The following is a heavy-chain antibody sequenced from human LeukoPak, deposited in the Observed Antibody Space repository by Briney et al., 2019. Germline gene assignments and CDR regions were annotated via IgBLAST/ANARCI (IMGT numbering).Heavy chain of an antibody. CDR2: IYPGDSDT. CDR3: ARHSVARAPDY. CDR1: GLSFTSYW. D-gene: IGHD4-23*01. J-gene: IGHJ4*02. Sequence: AQSRHISCQGSGLSFTSYWIGWVRQIPGKGLEWMGIIYPGDSDTRYSPSFQGQVTISADKSISTAYLQWSSLKASDTAMYYCARHSVARAPDYWGQGTLVTVSS. V-gene: IGHV5-51*01.